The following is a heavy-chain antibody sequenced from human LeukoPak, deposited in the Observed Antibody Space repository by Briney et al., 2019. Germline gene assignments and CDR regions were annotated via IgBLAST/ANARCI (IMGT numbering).Heavy chain of an antibody. V-gene: IGHV4-38-2*02. CDR1: GYSISSGYY. CDR3: GRDGENSGY. J-gene: IGHJ4*02. Sequence: PSETLSLTCTVSGYSISSGYYWGWIRQPPGKGLEWIGSIYHSGSTYYNPSLKSRVTISVDTSKNQFSLRLSAVTDADTAVSNFGRDGENSGYWGQGTLVTVSS. CDR2: IYHSGST. D-gene: IGHD3-10*01.